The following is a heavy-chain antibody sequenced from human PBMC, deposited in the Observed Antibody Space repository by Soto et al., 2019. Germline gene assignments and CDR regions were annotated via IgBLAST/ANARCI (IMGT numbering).Heavy chain of an antibody. D-gene: IGHD6-6*01. Sequence: SQTLSLTCAISGDSVPSNSVGWHWVRQSPSRGLEWLGRAYYRSKWIIDYAPSLKSRITFNPDIPKNQFSLQLRSVTPEDTAVYYCARNFKSSFDYWGRGTLVTVSS. CDR2: AYYRSKWII. J-gene: IGHJ4*02. V-gene: IGHV6-1*01. CDR3: ARNFKSSFDY. CDR1: GDSVPSNSVG.